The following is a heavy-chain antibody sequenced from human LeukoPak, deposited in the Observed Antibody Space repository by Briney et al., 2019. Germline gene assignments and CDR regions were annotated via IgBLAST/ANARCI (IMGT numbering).Heavy chain of an antibody. J-gene: IGHJ6*03. CDR1: GFTFSSYA. CDR3: AKRGGYCSSTSCYYYYYYMDV. CDR2: ISGSGGST. Sequence: GGSLRLSCAASGFTFSSYAMSWVRQAPGKGLEWVSPISGSGGSTYYADSVKGRFTISRDNSKNTLYLQMNSLRAEDTAVYYCAKRGGYCSSTSCYYYYYYMDVWGKGTAVTVSS. V-gene: IGHV3-23*01. D-gene: IGHD2-2*01.